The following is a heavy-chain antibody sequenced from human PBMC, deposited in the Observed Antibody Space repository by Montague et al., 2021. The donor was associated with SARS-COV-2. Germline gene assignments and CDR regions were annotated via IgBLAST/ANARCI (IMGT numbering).Heavy chain of an antibody. D-gene: IGHD3-10*01. J-gene: IGHJ3*02. V-gene: IGHV4-39*01. CDR3: ARRPGTVGAAFDI. CDR2: IYHSGGT. CDR1: GGSISSDSFY. Sequence: SETLSLTCTVSGGSISSDSFYWGWLRQPPGKGLEWIGLIYHSGGTYNGPSLKRRFSITVDASKNQFSLKVTSVTAADTAVYYCARRPGTVGAAFDIWGLGTMVTVSS.